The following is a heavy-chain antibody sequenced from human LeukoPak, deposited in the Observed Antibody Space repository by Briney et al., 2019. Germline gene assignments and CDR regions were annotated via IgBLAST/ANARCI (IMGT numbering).Heavy chain of an antibody. CDR3: ARAILGYCSGGSCLGFDP. D-gene: IGHD2-15*01. V-gene: IGHV1-69*01. CDR1: GGTFSSYA. Sequence: SSVKVSCKASGGTFSSYAISWVRQAPGQGLEWMGGIIPIFGTANYAQKFQGRVTITVDESTSTAYMELSSLRSEDTAVYYCARAILGYCSGGSCLGFDPWGQGTLVTVSS. CDR2: IIPIFGTA. J-gene: IGHJ5*02.